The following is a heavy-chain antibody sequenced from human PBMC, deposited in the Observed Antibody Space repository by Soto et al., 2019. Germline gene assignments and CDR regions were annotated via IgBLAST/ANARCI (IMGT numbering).Heavy chain of an antibody. D-gene: IGHD2-21*02. J-gene: IGHJ4*02. V-gene: IGHV4-59*01. CDR3: ARAAVNCGGDCYSLDY. CDR2: IYYSGST. CDR1: GGSISSYY. Sequence: SETLSLTCTVSGGSISSYYWSWIRQPPGKGLEWIGYIYYSGSTNYNPSLKSRVTISVDTSKNQFSLKLSSVTAADTAVYYCARAAVNCGGDCYSLDYWGQGTRVTVS.